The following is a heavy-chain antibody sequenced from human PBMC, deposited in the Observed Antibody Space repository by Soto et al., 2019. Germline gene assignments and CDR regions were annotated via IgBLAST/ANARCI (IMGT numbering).Heavy chain of an antibody. CDR1: GGTFSSYA. CDR3: ARDNTAMAPYYFDY. Sequence: ASVKVSCKASGGTFSSYAISWVRQAPGQGLEWMGGIIPIFGTANYAQKFQGRVTITADESTSTAYMELSSLRSEDTAVYYCARDNTAMAPYYFDYWGQGTLVTVSS. D-gene: IGHD5-18*01. V-gene: IGHV1-69*13. J-gene: IGHJ4*02. CDR2: IIPIFGTA.